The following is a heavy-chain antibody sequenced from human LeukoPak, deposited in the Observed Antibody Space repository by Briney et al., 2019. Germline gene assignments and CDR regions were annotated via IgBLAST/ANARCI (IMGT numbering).Heavy chain of an antibody. CDR3: ARDTAPDTYSGSYHEPGGLDY. CDR1: GFTFSSYA. Sequence: PGGSLRLSCAASGFTFSSYAMSWVRQAPGKGLEWVANIKEDGSEKYYVDSVKGRFTISRDNAKNSLYLQLSSLRVEDTAIYYCARDTAPDTYSGSYHEPGGLDYWGQGALVTVSS. D-gene: IGHD1-26*01. V-gene: IGHV3-7*01. CDR2: IKEDGSEK. J-gene: IGHJ4*02.